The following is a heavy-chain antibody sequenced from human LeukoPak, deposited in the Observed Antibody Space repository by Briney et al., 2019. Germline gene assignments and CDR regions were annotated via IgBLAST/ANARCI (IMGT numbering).Heavy chain of an antibody. D-gene: IGHD1-1*01. CDR1: GYSISSGYY. Sequence: PSETLSLTCTVSGYSISSGYYWGWIRQPPGKGLEWIGSIYHSGSTYYNPSLKSRVTISVDTSKNQFSLKLSSVTAADTAVYYCASSLDRPFYYFDYWGQGTLVTVSS. CDR2: IYHSGST. J-gene: IGHJ4*02. V-gene: IGHV4-38-2*02. CDR3: ASSLDRPFYYFDY.